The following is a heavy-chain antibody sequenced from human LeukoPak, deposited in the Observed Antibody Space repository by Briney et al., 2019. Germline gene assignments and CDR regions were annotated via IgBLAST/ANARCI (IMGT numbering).Heavy chain of an antibody. Sequence: ASVKVSCKASGYTFTSYAMHWVRQAPGQRLEWMGWINAGNGNTNYAQKFQERVTITRDMSTSTAYMELSSLRSEDTAVYYCAAESERGYSYGIAFDYWGQGTLVTVSS. CDR1: GYTFTSYA. V-gene: IGHV1-3*01. CDR2: INAGNGNT. CDR3: AAESERGYSYGIAFDY. D-gene: IGHD5-18*01. J-gene: IGHJ4*02.